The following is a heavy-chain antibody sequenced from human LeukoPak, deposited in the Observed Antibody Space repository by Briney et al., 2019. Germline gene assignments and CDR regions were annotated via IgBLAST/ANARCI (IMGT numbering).Heavy chain of an antibody. D-gene: IGHD1-14*01. CDR1: GFTFKSYR. CDR2: INEDGSEK. V-gene: IGHV3-7*01. CDR3: ARGGVRRGYYDY. J-gene: IGHJ4*02. Sequence: GGSLRLSCAASGFTFKSYRMNWVRQAPGKGLEWVANINEDGSEKYYVDSVRGRFTISRDNAKNSLYLQMNSLRTEDTAIYYCARGGVRRGYYDYWGQGTLVTVSS.